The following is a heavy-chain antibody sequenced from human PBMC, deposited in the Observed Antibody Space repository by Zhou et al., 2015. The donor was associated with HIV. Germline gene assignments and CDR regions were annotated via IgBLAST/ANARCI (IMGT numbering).Heavy chain of an antibody. V-gene: IGHV1-69*06. CDR1: GGTFSSYA. CDR3: ARSTPGIGVAGNGMDV. D-gene: IGHD6-19*01. Sequence: QVQLVQSGAEVKKPGSSVKVSCKASGGTFSSYAISWVRQAPGQGLEWMGGIIPIFGTANYAQKFQGRVTITADKSTSTAYMELSSLRSEDTALYYCARSTPGIGVAGNGMDVWGPGTTVTVSS. J-gene: IGHJ6*02. CDR2: IIPIFGTA.